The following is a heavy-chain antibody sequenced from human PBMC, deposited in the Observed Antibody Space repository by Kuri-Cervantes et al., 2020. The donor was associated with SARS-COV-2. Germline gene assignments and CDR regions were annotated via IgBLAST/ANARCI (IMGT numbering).Heavy chain of an antibody. Sequence: AGSLRLSCTVSGGSISSYYWSWIRQPPGKGLEWIGYIYYSWSTNYNPTLKIRITISLDTSTNQFPLELSSVTAADTAVYYCAGVFTASFDFWGQGTLVTVSS. CDR3: AGVFTASFDF. CDR1: GGSISSYY. V-gene: IGHV4-59*01. CDR2: IYYSWST. J-gene: IGHJ4*02.